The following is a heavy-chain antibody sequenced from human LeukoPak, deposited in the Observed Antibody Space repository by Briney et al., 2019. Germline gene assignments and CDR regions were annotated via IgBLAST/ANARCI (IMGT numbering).Heavy chain of an antibody. J-gene: IGHJ4*02. CDR2: MSYDGRNK. CDR1: GFTFSNYA. D-gene: IGHD1-1*01. CDR3: ARFDVSTMAADY. Sequence: GGSLRLSCAASGFTFSNYAMHWVRQAPGKGLEWVAVMSYDGRNKYSADSVKGRFTISRDNAKNSLYLQMNSLRAEDTALYFCARFDVSTMAADYWGQGTLVTVSS. V-gene: IGHV3-30*04.